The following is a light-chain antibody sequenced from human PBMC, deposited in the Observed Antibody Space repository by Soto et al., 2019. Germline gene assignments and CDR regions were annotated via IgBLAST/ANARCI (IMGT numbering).Light chain of an antibody. Sequence: QSVLTQPASVSGSPGQSISISCTGTSSDVGGYDFVSWYQQHPGKAPKLMIFEVSNRPSGVSNRFSGSKSGNRASLTISGLQTEDEADYYCSSYTSSSTLIFGEGTKLTVL. CDR2: EVS. CDR1: SSDVGGYDF. CDR3: SSYTSSSTLI. V-gene: IGLV2-14*01. J-gene: IGLJ2*01.